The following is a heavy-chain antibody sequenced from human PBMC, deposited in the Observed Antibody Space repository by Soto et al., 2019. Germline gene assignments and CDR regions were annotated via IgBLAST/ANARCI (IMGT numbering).Heavy chain of an antibody. J-gene: IGHJ4*02. CDR1: GFTFSSYA. CDR2: INGGGDST. V-gene: IGHV3-23*01. D-gene: IGHD1-1*01. CDR3: ARGWTFDL. Sequence: SLRLSCAASGFTFSSYAMSWVRQAPGKGLEWVSGINGGGDSTYFADSVRGRFTISRDNSKNTLFLQMTSLRAEDTAVYYCARGWTFDLWGQGTLVTVS.